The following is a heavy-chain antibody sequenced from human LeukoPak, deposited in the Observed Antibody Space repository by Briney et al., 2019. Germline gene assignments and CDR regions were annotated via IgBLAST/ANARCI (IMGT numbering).Heavy chain of an antibody. CDR3: ASGPRSQGSEFDY. CDR1: GGSFSGYY. J-gene: IGHJ4*02. V-gene: IGHV4-34*01. Sequence: PSGTLSLTCAVYGGSFSGYYWSWIRQPPGKGLEWIGEINHSGSTNYNPSLKSRVTISVDTSKNQFSLKLSSVTAADTAVYYCASGPRSQGSEFDYWGQGTLATVSS. CDR2: INHSGST. D-gene: IGHD1-14*01.